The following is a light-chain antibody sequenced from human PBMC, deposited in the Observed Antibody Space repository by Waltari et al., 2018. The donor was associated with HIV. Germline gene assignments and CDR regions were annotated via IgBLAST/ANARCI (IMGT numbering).Light chain of an antibody. CDR1: SSNIGAGYD. Sequence: QSVLTQPPSVSGAPGQRVTISCTGSSSNIGAGYDAHWYQQLQGTAPKLLIYGNNMRPAGVPYRFSVSKSGTSASLAITGLQAEDEADYYGQSYDSSLTHNYVFGTGTKVTVL. CDR3: QSYDSSLTHNYV. J-gene: IGLJ1*01. CDR2: GNN. V-gene: IGLV1-40*01.